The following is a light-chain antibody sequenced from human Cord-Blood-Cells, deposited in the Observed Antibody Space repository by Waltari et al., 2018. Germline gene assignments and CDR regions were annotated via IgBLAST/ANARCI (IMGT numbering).Light chain of an antibody. J-gene: IGKJ4*01. CDR2: WAS. CDR1: QSVLYSSNNKNY. Sequence: DIVMTQSPDSLAVSLGERATINCKSSQSVLYSSNNKNYLAWYQQKPGQPPKLLIYWASTRESGVPDRCSGSGSGTDFTLTISILQAEDVAVYYCQQYYSTPLTFGGGTKVEIK. CDR3: QQYYSTPLT. V-gene: IGKV4-1*01.